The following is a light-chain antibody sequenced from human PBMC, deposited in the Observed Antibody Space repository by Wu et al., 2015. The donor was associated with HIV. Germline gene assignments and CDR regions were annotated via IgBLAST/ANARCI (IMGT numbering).Light chain of an antibody. CDR3: QQYGSSPQT. CDR1: QSVSNSY. V-gene: IGKV3-20*01. J-gene: IGKJ1*01. Sequence: DIVLTQSPGTLSLSPGERATLSCRTSQSVSNSYLAWYQQKPGQAPRLLIFGASSRATGIPDRFSGSGSGTDFTLTISRLEPEDFAVYYCQQYGSSPQTFGQGTKVEIK. CDR2: GAS.